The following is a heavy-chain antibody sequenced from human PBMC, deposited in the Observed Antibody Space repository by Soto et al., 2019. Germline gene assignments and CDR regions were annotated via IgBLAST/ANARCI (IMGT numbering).Heavy chain of an antibody. V-gene: IGHV4-30-2*06. Sequence: PSETLSLTCAVSGGSISSGGFSWSWIRQSPGKGLECIGYIYYSGSTYYNPSLKSRVAISVDRSKNEFSLSLSSVTAADTAVYYCARATFIRKGYYDATDYCYFDSWGQGTLVTVSS. CDR3: ARATFIRKGYYDATDYCYFDS. CDR2: IYYSGST. D-gene: IGHD3-22*01. CDR1: GGSISSGGFS. J-gene: IGHJ4*02.